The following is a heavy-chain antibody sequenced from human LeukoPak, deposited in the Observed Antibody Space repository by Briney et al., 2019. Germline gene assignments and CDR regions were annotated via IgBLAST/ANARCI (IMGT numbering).Heavy chain of an antibody. J-gene: IGHJ4*02. V-gene: IGHV3-11*01. CDR3: ARANFDGEDN. CDR2: MNSSGDTI. D-gene: IGHD4-17*01. Sequence: PGGSLRLSCAASGFTFSDYYMSWIRQAPGKGLEWVSYMNSSGDTIYYADSVKGRFTISRDNAKNSLYLQMNNLRAEDTAVYYCARANFDGEDNWGQGTLVTVSS. CDR1: GFTFSDYY.